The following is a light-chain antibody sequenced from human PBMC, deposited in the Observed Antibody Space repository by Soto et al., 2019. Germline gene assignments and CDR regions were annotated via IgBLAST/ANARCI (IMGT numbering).Light chain of an antibody. V-gene: IGLV2-11*01. CDR2: DVT. J-gene: IGLJ2*01. CDR3: CSSAGSSSFRVL. Sequence: QSVLTQPRSVSGSPGQSVTISCTGTNSDVGTYNYVSWYQQHPGKAPKLIIYDVTKRPSGVPDRFSGSKSGNTASLIISWLQAAEEAEYYCGCCSSAGSSSFRVLFCGGTQLTVL. CDR1: NSDVGTYNY.